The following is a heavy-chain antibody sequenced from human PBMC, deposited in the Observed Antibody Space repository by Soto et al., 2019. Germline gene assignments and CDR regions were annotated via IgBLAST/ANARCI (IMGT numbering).Heavy chain of an antibody. CDR3: SRTTYNWNWRESGRPYYYYGMDV. V-gene: IGHV4-34*01. CDR1: GGSFSGYY. J-gene: IGHJ6*02. Sequence: AAGTLSLSCAVDGGSFSGYYWSWIRQPPGKGLEWIGEINHSGSTNYNPSLKSRVTISVDTSKNQFSLKLSSVTAADTAVYYCSRTTYNWNWRESGRPYYYYGMDVWGQGTTVPVS. D-gene: IGHD1-7*01. CDR2: INHSGST.